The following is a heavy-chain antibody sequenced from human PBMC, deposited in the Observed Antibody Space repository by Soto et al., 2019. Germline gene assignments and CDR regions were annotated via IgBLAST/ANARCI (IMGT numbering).Heavy chain of an antibody. J-gene: IGHJ6*02. CDR2: IIPIFGRG. D-gene: IGHD5-18*01. CDR1: GDSFISYA. V-gene: IGHV1-69*12. CDR3: ARDVSTVETAMVSQYYSGMDV. Sequence: QVQLVQSGAEVRKPGSSVKVSCKVSGDSFISYAISWVRQAPGQGLEWMGGIIPIFGRGNYAQRFQGRVAITADESTRTVHMELSVLISEDTAVYYCARDVSTVETAMVSQYYSGMDVWGQGTTVTVSS.